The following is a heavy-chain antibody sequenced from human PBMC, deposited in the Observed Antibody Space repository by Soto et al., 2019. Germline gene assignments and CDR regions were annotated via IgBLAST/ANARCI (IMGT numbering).Heavy chain of an antibody. V-gene: IGHV1-18*01. CDR1: GYTFTSYG. Sequence: GSVKVSCKGSGYTFTSYGISWVRQAPGQGVEWMGWISAYNGNRNYAQKLQGRVTMTTDTSTSTAYMELRSLRSDDTAVYYCARDPSFLVSSYQYYYYWTDVWG. D-gene: IGHD5-12*01. CDR2: ISAYNGNR. CDR3: ARDPSFLVSSYQYYYYWTDV. J-gene: IGHJ6*02.